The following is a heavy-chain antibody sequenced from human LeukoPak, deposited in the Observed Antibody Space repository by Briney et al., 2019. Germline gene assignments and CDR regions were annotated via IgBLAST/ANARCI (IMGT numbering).Heavy chain of an antibody. J-gene: IGHJ4*02. D-gene: IGHD2-2*01. V-gene: IGHV1-69*13. CDR1: GGTFSSCA. CDR2: IIPIFGTP. Sequence: GASVKVSCKASGGTFSSCAISWVRQAPGQGLEWMGGIIPIFGTPNYAQKFQGRVTITADESTSTAYMELSSLSSEDTAVYYCSRTCSGTSCSDFDYWGRGTLVTVSS. CDR3: SRTCSGTSCSDFDY.